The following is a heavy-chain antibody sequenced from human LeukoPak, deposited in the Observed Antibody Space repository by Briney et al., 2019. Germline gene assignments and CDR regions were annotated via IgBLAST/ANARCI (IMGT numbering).Heavy chain of an antibody. J-gene: IGHJ4*02. CDR2: INPNSGDT. Sequence: GASVKVSCKASGYTFTGYYMHWVRQAPGQGLEWMGWINPNSGDTNYAQKFQGRVTMTRDTSISTAYMDLSSLRSDDAAIYYCARDGAGYPSDFWGQGTLVTVSS. D-gene: IGHD5-12*01. V-gene: IGHV1-2*02. CDR1: GYTFTGYY. CDR3: ARDGAGYPSDF.